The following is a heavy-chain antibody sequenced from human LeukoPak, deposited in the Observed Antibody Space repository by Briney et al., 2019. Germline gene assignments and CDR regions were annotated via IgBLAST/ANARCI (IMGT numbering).Heavy chain of an antibody. CDR3: ARVVPDGYSDY. V-gene: IGHV4-59*01. Sequence: SETLSLTCAVYGGSFSGYYWSWIRQPPGKGLDWIGYIHYTGLTNYNPSLTSRLTISVDTSKNQFSLKLSSVTAADAAVYFCARVVPDGYSDYWGQGTLVTVSS. CDR2: IHYTGLT. D-gene: IGHD2-2*01. CDR1: GGSFSGYY. J-gene: IGHJ4*02.